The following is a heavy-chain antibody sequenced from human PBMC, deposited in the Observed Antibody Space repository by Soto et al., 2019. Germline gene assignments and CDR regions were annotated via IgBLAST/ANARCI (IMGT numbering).Heavy chain of an antibody. CDR1: GDSVSSNSAA. CDR3: ARIIKPSYDAFDI. V-gene: IGHV6-1*01. Sequence: SQTLSLTCAISGDSVSSNSAAWNWIRQSPSRGLEWLGRTYYRSKWYNDYAVSVKSRITINPDTSKNHFSLHLNSVTPEDTAVYFCARIIKPSYDAFDIWGQGTMVTVSS. CDR2: TYYRSKWYN. J-gene: IGHJ3*02.